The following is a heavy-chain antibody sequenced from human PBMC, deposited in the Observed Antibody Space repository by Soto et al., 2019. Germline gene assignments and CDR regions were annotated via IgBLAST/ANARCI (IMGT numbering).Heavy chain of an antibody. J-gene: IGHJ4*02. Sequence: QVQLVQSGAEVKKPGASVKVACRASGYTFTGYAFSWVRQAPGQGLEWMGWIRAYNGNTKYAQKFQDRPTMTTDTYTSTAYLELRSLTSDDTAVYYCARCLTGYGAYGLPLAYWGQGTLVTVSS. D-gene: IGHD4-17*01. CDR1: GYTFTGYA. V-gene: IGHV1-18*01. CDR2: IRAYNGNT. CDR3: ARCLTGYGAYGLPLAY.